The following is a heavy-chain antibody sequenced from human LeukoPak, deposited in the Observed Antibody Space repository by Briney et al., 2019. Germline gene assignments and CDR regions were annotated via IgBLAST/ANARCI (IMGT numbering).Heavy chain of an antibody. J-gene: IGHJ4*02. Sequence: ETLSLTCTVSGYSISSGYYWGWIRQPPGKGLEWVATIRQDGSVNHCVDSVKGRFTVSRDNAWNSLYLQMDSLRAEDTAVYYCARGCGSASCPYFFDNWGQGTLVTVSS. CDR1: GYSISSGYY. CDR3: ARGCGSASCPYFFDN. CDR2: IRQDGSVN. V-gene: IGHV3-7*04. D-gene: IGHD2-2*01.